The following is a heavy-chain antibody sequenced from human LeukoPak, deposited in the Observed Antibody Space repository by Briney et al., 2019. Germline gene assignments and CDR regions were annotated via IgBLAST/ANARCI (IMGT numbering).Heavy chain of an antibody. Sequence: PGGSLRLSCAASGFTFSSYAMSWVRQAPGKGLEWVSALNAGGGTTSAESVKGRFSISRDDSKNTLYLQMNSLRAEDTAVYYCARGTDGEGYYRPFDYWGQGTLVTVSS. CDR3: ARGTDGEGYYRPFDY. D-gene: IGHD3-10*01. J-gene: IGHJ4*02. CDR2: LNAGGGTT. V-gene: IGHV3-23*01. CDR1: GFTFSSYA.